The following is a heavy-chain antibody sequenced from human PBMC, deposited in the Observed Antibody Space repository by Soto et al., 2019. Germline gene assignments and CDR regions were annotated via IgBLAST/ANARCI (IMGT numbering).Heavy chain of an antibody. CDR3: ARREDSAIALDY. CDR1: GYSFTTYW. CDR2: IYPGDSDT. Sequence: PGESLKISCKGSGYSFTTYWIGWVRQMPGKGLEWMGIIYPGDSDTRYSPSFQGQVTISADKPISTAYLQWSTLKASDTAMYYCARREDSAIALDYWGPGTLVTVSS. J-gene: IGHJ4*02. D-gene: IGHD5-18*01. V-gene: IGHV5-51*01.